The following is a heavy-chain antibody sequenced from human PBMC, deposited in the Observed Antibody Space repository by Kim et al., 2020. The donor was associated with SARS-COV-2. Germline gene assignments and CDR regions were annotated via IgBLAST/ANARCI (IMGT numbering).Heavy chain of an antibody. CDR3: ARVTAFYDSSGYYVGYYYYYMDV. Sequence: SETLSLTCTVSGGSISSGGYYWSWIRQHPGKGLEWIGYIYYSGSTYYNPSLKSRVTTSVDTSKNQFSLKLSSVTAADTAVYYCARVTAFYDSSGYYVGYYYYYMDVWGKGTTVTVSS. D-gene: IGHD3-22*01. J-gene: IGHJ6*03. CDR2: IYYSGST. CDR1: GGSISSGGYY. V-gene: IGHV4-31*03.